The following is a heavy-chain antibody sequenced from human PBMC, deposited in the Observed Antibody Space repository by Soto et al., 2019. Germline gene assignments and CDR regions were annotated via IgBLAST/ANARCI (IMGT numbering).Heavy chain of an antibody. CDR3: ARDEAYCGGDCYGPTYYYYGMDV. D-gene: IGHD2-21*02. CDR2: INPSGGST. V-gene: IGHV1-46*01. CDR1: GYTFTSYY. Sequence: ASVKVSYKASGYTFTSYYMHWVRQAPGQGLEWMGIINPSGGSTSYAQKFQGRVTMTRDTSTSTVYMELSSLRSEDTAVYYCARDEAYCGGDCYGPTYYYYGMDVWGQGTTVTVSS. J-gene: IGHJ6*02.